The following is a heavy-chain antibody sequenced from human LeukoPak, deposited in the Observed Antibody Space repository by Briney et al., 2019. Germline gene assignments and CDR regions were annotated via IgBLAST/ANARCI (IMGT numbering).Heavy chain of an antibody. V-gene: IGHV3-49*04. Sequence: GGSLRLSCTASGFTFGDYAMSWVRQAPRKGLEWVGFIRSKAYGGTTEYAASVKGRFTISRDDSKSIAYLQMNSLRTEDTAVYYCTYSSYYGSGSYKDYWGQGTLVTVSS. CDR3: TYSSYYGSGSYKDY. CDR1: GFTFGDYA. J-gene: IGHJ4*02. CDR2: IRSKAYGGTT. D-gene: IGHD3-10*01.